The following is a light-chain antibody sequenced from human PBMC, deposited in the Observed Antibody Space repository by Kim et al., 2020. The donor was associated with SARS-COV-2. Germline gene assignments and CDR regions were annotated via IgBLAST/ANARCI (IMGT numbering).Light chain of an antibody. CDR2: EGD. CDR3: QSYNGDNVL. V-gene: IGLV6-57*04. CDR1: SGSIDDNY. Sequence: NFMLTQPHSVSESPGKTVTISCTRSSGSIDDNYVQWYQQRPGGVPTAVIYEGDQRPSGVSDRFSGSIDNSSNSASLTISGLRTEDEADYYCQSYNGDNVLFGGGTQLTVL. J-gene: IGLJ2*01.